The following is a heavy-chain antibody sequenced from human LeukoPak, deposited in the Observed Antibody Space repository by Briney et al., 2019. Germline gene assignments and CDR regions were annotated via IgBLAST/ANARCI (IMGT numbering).Heavy chain of an antibody. CDR3: GRQESGNSNSWYVY. D-gene: IGHD6-13*01. J-gene: IGHJ4*02. CDR1: GDSISSSSYY. Sequence: SETLSLTCTVSGDSISSSSYYWGWIRQPPGKGLEWIGGFSYRGNTYYNPSLKSRATISVDTSKNHFPLKLSSVTAADTAVYYWGRQESGNSNSWYVYWGQGTPVTVSS. CDR2: FSYRGNT. V-gene: IGHV4-39*01.